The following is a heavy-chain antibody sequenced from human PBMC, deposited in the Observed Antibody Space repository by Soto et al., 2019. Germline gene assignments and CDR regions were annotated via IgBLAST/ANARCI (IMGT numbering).Heavy chain of an antibody. D-gene: IGHD5-18*01. CDR1: GFTFSSYA. Sequence: GGSLRLSCAASGFTFSSYAMHWVRQAPGKGLEWVAVISYDGSNKYYADSVKGRFTISRDNSKNTLYLQMNSLRAEDTAVYYCARSGHSIQRGGMDVWGQGTTVTVSS. J-gene: IGHJ6*02. V-gene: IGHV3-30*04. CDR3: ARSGHSIQRGGMDV. CDR2: ISYDGSNK.